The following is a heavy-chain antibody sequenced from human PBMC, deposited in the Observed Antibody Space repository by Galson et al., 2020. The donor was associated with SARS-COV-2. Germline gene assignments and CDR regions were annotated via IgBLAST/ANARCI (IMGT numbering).Heavy chain of an antibody. Sequence: SETLSLTCTVSGGSISSSSYYWGWIRQPPGKGLEWIGSIYYSGSTYYNPSLKSRVTISVDTSKNQFSLKLSSVTAADTAVYYCAGDYYDSTMFDYGGQGTLVTVSS. CDR1: GGSISSSSYY. CDR3: AGDYYDSTMFDY. CDR2: IYYSGST. D-gene: IGHD3-22*01. J-gene: IGHJ4*02. V-gene: IGHV4-39*07.